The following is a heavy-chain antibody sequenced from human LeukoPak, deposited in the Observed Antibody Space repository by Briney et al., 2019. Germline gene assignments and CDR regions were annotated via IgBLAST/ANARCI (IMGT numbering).Heavy chain of an antibody. V-gene: IGHV3-30-3*01. CDR3: ARGQEKDDYGSDY. CDR2: ISYDGSHK. CDR1: GFTFRNSA. J-gene: IGHJ4*02. Sequence: GGSLRLSCAASGFTFRNSAMTWVRQAPGKGLEWVAVISYDGSHKYYADSVKGRFTISRDNSKNTLYLQMNSLTAEDTAVYYCARGQEKDDYGSDYWGQGTLVTVSS. D-gene: IGHD3-10*01.